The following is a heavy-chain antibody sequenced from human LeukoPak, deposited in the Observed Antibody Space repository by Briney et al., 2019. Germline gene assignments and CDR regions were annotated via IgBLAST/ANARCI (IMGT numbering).Heavy chain of an antibody. J-gene: IGHJ5*02. V-gene: IGHV4-4*07. CDR3: ARESTGFGEFVWFDP. D-gene: IGHD3-10*01. CDR2: IYTSGST. Sequence: SETLSLTCTVSGGSISSYYWSWIRQPAGKGLEWIGRIYTSGSTNYNPSLKSRVTFYADTSKNQFSLMLTSVSAADTAVYYCARESTGFGEFVWFDPWGQGILVTVSS. CDR1: GGSISSYY.